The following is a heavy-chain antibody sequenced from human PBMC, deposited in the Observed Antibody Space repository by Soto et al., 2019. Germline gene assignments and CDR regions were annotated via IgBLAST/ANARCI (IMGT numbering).Heavy chain of an antibody. D-gene: IGHD4-17*01. V-gene: IGHV1-46*01. CDR2: INPSGGST. Sequence: ASVKVSCKASGYTFTSYYMHWVRQAPGQGLEWMGIINPSGGSTSYAQKFQGRVTMTRDTSTSTVYMELSSLRSEDTAVYYCGFTRGGAPDYGGRSYDYWGQGNLVTVSS. J-gene: IGHJ4*02. CDR1: GYTFTSYY. CDR3: GFTRGGAPDYGGRSYDY.